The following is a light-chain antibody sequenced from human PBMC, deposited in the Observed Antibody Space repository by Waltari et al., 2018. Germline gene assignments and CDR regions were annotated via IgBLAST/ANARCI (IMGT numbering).Light chain of an antibody. CDR2: DVS. CDR3: QQRSTLPLT. CDR1: QNVNNY. Sequence: DIVLTQSPATLPLSPGDRATLSCRASQNVNNYLAWFQQKPGQAPRLLIYDVSTRATGIPSRFTGSGSRTDFTLSISSVEPEDVAVYYCQQRSTLPLTFGGGTQVEIK. J-gene: IGKJ4*01. V-gene: IGKV3-11*01.